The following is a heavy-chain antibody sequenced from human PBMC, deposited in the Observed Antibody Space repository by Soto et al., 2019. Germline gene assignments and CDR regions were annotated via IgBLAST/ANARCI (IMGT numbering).Heavy chain of an antibody. J-gene: IGHJ3*02. CDR1: GGSTTTTTHF. Sequence: SETLSLTCNVSGGSTTTTTHFWGWIRQPPGKGREWIAAIYYTGTTYYNPSIKSRVTSSVDASKNQFSLKTSSVTAADTAVYYCARLTQQGTFDIWGRGTLVTVSS. D-gene: IGHD1-1*01. V-gene: IGHV4-39*01. CDR2: IYYTGTT. CDR3: ARLTQQGTFDI.